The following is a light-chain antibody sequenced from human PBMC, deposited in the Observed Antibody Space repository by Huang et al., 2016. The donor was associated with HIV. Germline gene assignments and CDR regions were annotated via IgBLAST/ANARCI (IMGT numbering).Light chain of an antibody. CDR1: QSVSSN. Sequence: ETVMTQSPDTLSVSPGERVTLSCRASQSVSSNLAWYQQKPGLPPRLLIYDASTRATVVPVKFSGSGSGTEFTLTISSLQSEDFAVYFCQQHYYSPYTFGQGTRLEIK. CDR2: DAS. V-gene: IGKV3-15*01. J-gene: IGKJ2*01. CDR3: QQHYYSPYT.